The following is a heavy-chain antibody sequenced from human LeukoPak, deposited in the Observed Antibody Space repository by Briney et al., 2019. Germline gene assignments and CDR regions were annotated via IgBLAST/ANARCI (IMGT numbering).Heavy chain of an antibody. CDR2: IYSSGTT. J-gene: IGHJ4*02. D-gene: IGHD5-24*01. Sequence: PSETLSLTCTVSGVSISSYYWNWIRQPPGKGLEWIGYIYSSGTTNYNPSLRSRVSMSVDTSKNQFSLRLSSVTAADTAVYYCARGRLQFDYWGQGTLVTVSS. CDR1: GVSISSYY. V-gene: IGHV4-59*01. CDR3: ARGRLQFDY.